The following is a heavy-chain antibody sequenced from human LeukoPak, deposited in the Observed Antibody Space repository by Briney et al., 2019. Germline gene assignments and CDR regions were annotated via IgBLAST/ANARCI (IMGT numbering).Heavy chain of an antibody. CDR3: ARDRIEKPV. J-gene: IGHJ4*02. D-gene: IGHD5-24*01. CDR1: GGSISSGTYY. CDR2: ISTSGST. Sequence: PSQTLSLTCTVSGGSISSGTYYWSWIRQPTGKGLEWIGRISTSGSTNYNPSLKSRVTISIDTSKNQFSLKLTSVTAADTAVYYCARDRIEKPVWGQGTLVTVSS. V-gene: IGHV4-61*02.